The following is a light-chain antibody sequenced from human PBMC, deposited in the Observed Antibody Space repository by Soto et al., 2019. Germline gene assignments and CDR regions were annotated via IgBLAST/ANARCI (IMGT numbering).Light chain of an antibody. V-gene: IGKV1-5*03. CDR3: QQYNSYSPGWT. J-gene: IGKJ1*01. CDR1: QAIGTY. Sequence: IEVPQSPSSVAASLGESLTITRRERQAIGTYVNWYQQKPGKAPKILIYKASSLESGVPSRFSGSGSGTEFTLTISSLQPDDFATYYCQQYNSYSPGWTFAQGTKVE. CDR2: KAS.